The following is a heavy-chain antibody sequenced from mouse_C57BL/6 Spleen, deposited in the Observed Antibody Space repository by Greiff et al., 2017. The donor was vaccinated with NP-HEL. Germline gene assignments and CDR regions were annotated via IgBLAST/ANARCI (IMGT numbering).Heavy chain of an antibody. CDR3: TTGYYVH. D-gene: IGHD2-3*01. V-gene: IGHV14-4*01. CDR2: IDPENGDT. CDR1: GFNIKDDY. J-gene: IGHJ3*01. Sequence: EVQLQQSGAELVRPGASVKLSCTASGFNIKDDYMHWVKQRPEQGLEWIGWIDPENGDTEYASKFQGKATITADTSSNTAYLQLSSLTSEDTAVYYCTTGYYVHWGQGTLVTVSA.